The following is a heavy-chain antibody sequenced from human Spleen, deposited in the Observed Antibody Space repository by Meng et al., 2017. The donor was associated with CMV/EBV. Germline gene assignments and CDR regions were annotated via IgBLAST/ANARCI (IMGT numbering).Heavy chain of an antibody. CDR3: AKDLGAAAGTGDY. V-gene: IGHV3-30*02. Sequence: GGSLRLSCAASGFAFSSYGLHWVRQAAGKGLEWVAYISSADSKTYYADSVKGRFTISRDTSHNTLYLQMNSLRPEDTAVYYCAKDLGAAAGTGDYWGQGTLVPSPQ. CDR2: ISSADSKT. J-gene: IGHJ4*02. D-gene: IGHD6-13*01. CDR1: GFAFSSYG.